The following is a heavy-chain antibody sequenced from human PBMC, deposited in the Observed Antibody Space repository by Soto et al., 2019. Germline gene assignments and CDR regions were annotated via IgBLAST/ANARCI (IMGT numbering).Heavy chain of an antibody. J-gene: IGHJ4*02. D-gene: IGHD3-9*01. V-gene: IGHV1-18*01. CDR2: ISAYNGNT. CDR1: GYTFTSYG. CDR3: ARVVVSYYDILTGFAKPDHCFDY. Sequence: GASVKVSCKASGYTFTSYGISWVRQAPGQGLEWMGWISAYNGNTNYAQKLQGRVTMTTDTSTSTAYMELRSLRSDDTAVYYCARVVVSYYDILTGFAKPDHCFDYWGQGTLVTVSS.